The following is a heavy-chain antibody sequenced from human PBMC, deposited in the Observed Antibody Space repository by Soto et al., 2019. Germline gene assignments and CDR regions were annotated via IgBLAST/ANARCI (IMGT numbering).Heavy chain of an antibody. V-gene: IGHV1-18*01. CDR3: ARGKENGRVGGNWFDP. CDR1: GYTFTSYG. D-gene: IGHD3-10*01. Sequence: QVQLVQSGAEVKKPGASVKVSCKASGYTFTSYGISWVRQAPGQGLEWMGWISAYNGNTNYAQKLQGRVTMTTDTXTXRAYLELRSLRSDDTAVYYCARGKENGRVGGNWFDPWGQGTLVTVSS. CDR2: ISAYNGNT. J-gene: IGHJ5*02.